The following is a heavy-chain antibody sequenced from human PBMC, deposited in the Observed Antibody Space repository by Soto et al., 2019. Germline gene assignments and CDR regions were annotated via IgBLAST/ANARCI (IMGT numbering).Heavy chain of an antibody. CDR3: ARGAGRSPVTRAFDI. Sequence: QVQLLQSAAELKMPGASLNLSCKTSGYNFTNCAVHWLRQAPGRRLEWLGWIKGGTGNTRFSERFQDRVTLTRDTTASTVYMELTGLKSEDTAIYYCARGAGRSPVTRAFDIWGQGTVVTVSS. CDR2: IKGGTGNT. D-gene: IGHD4-17*01. J-gene: IGHJ3*02. V-gene: IGHV1-3*01. CDR1: GYNFTNCA.